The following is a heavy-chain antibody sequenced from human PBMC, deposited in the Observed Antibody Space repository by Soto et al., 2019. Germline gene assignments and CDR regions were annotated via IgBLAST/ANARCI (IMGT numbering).Heavy chain of an antibody. CDR3: AKGELSGYYYYYGMDV. CDR2: ISYDGSNK. Sequence: SGWSLRLSCAASGFTFSSYGMHWVRQAPGKGLEWVAVISYDGSNKYYADSVKGRFTISRDNSKNTLYLQMNSLRAEDTAVYYCAKGELSGYYYYYGMDVWGQGTTVTVSS. J-gene: IGHJ6*02. V-gene: IGHV3-30*18. D-gene: IGHD3-10*01. CDR1: GFTFSSYG.